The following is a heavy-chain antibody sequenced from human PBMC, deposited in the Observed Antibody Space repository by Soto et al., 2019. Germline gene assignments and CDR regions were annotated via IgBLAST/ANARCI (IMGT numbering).Heavy chain of an antibody. CDR2: INAGNGNT. D-gene: IGHD3-3*01. Sequence: ASVKVSCKASGYTFTSYAMHWVRQAPGQRLEWMGWINAGNGNTKYSQKFQGRVTMTRNTSISTAYMELSSLRSEDTAVYYCAIRFLEWLTSDAFDIWGQGTMVTVSS. CDR1: GYTFTSYA. V-gene: IGHV1-3*01. CDR3: AIRFLEWLTSDAFDI. J-gene: IGHJ3*02.